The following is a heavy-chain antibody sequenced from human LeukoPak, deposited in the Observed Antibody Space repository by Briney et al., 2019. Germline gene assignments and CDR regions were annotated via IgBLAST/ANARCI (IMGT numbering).Heavy chain of an antibody. CDR2: ISSNGIST. V-gene: IGHV3-64*01. J-gene: IGHJ4*02. CDR1: GFTFSTYA. CDR3: ARGTGNWNDALFDY. Sequence: GGSLRLSCAASGFTFSTYAMHWVRQTPGKGLEYVSSISSNGISTYYANSVKGRFTISRDNSKNTVYLQMGSLRAEDMAVYYCARGTGNWNDALFDYWGQGTLVTVSS. D-gene: IGHD1-1*01.